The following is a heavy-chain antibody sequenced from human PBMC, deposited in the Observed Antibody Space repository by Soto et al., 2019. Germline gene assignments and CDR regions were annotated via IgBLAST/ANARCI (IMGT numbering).Heavy chain of an antibody. J-gene: IGHJ3*02. Sequence: SLRLSCAASGFTFSSYSMNWVRQAPGKGLEWVSSISSSSSYIYYAGSVKGRFTISRDNAKNSLYLQMNSLRAEDTAVYYCARVVYCSGGSCYDAFDIWGQGTMVTVSS. CDR1: GFTFSSYS. D-gene: IGHD2-15*01. CDR3: ARVVYCSGGSCYDAFDI. V-gene: IGHV3-21*01. CDR2: ISSSSSYI.